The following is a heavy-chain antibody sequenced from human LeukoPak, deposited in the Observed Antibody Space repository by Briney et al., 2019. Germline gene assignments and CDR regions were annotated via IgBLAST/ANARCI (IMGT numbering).Heavy chain of an antibody. CDR2: ISGSGGST. D-gene: IGHD3-16*01. CDR3: AKDLLGGEGRT. J-gene: IGHJ5*02. CDR1: GFTFSSYG. V-gene: IGHV3-23*01. Sequence: GGSLRLSCAASGFTFSSYGMSWVRQAPGKGLEWVSAISGSGGSTYYADSVKGRFTISRDNSKNTLYLQMNSLRAEDTAVYYCAKDLLGGEGRTWGKGTLVTVSS.